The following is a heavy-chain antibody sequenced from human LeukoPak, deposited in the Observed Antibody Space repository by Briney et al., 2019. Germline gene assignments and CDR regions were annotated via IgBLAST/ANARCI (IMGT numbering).Heavy chain of an antibody. V-gene: IGHV1-8*01. D-gene: IGHD3-10*01. CDR3: ARTMVRGVYKPYYFDY. Sequence: ASVKVSCKASGYTFTSYDINWVRQATGQGLEWMGWMNPNSGNTGYAQKFQGRVTMTRNTSISTAYMELSSLRSEDTAVYYCARTMVRGVYKPYYFDYWGQGTLVTVSS. J-gene: IGHJ4*02. CDR1: GYTFTSYD. CDR2: MNPNSGNT.